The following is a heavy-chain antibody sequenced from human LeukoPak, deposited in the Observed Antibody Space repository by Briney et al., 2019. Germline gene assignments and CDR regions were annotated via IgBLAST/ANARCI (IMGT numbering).Heavy chain of an antibody. V-gene: IGHV4-59*01. J-gene: IGHJ4*02. Sequence: SETPSLTCSVSGGSIGKYHWTWIRQPPGKRLEWIGYVYYTGNLNYNPSLDHRVSLSIDTSKNQFSLSLSSVTAADTAVYYCARGSAPGTGPPSLDSWGQGTLVTVSS. CDR1: GGSIGKYH. CDR2: VYYTGNL. CDR3: ARGSAPGTGPPSLDS. D-gene: IGHD6-13*01.